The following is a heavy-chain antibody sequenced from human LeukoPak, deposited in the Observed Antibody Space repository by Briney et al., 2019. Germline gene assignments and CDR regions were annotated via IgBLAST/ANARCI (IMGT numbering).Heavy chain of an antibody. V-gene: IGHV4-59*01. CDR2: IYYSGST. D-gene: IGHD5-24*01. CDR3: ARLGLEGYFDY. CDR1: GGSISSYY. Sequence: PSETLSLTCTVSGGSISSYYWSWIRQPPGKGLEWIGYIYYSGSTNYNPSLKSRVTISVDTSKNQFSLKLSSVTAADTAVYYCARLGLEGYFDYWGQGTLVTVSS. J-gene: IGHJ4*02.